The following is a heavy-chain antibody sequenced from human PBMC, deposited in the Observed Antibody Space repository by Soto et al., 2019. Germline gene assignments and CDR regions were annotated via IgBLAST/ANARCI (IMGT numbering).Heavy chain of an antibody. Sequence: SETLSLTCTVSGGSISSGGYYWSWIRQHPGKGLEWIGYIYYSGSTYYNPSLKSRVTISVDTSKNQFSLKLSSVTAADTAVYYCARDSCSSTSCYRPLDYNWFDPWGQGTLVTVSS. CDR3: ARDSCSSTSCYRPLDYNWFDP. CDR1: GGSISSGGYY. CDR2: IYYSGST. V-gene: IGHV4-31*03. D-gene: IGHD2-2*01. J-gene: IGHJ5*02.